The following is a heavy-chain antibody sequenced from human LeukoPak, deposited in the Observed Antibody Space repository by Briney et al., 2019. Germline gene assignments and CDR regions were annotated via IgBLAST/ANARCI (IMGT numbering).Heavy chain of an antibody. J-gene: IGHJ4*02. Sequence: ASVKVSCKASGYTFTSYGISWVRQAPGQGLEWMGIINPSGGSTSYAQKFQGRVTMTRDTSTSTVYMELDSLTSDDTAVYFCARDPDGSGSYPIDYWGQGTLVTVSS. CDR2: INPSGGST. CDR1: GYTFTSYG. CDR3: ARDPDGSGSYPIDY. D-gene: IGHD3-22*01. V-gene: IGHV1-46*01.